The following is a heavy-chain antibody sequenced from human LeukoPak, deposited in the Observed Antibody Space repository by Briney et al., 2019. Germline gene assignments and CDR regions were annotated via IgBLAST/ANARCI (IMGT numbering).Heavy chain of an antibody. CDR1: GGSISSYY. CDR3: ARVAAAGIFFDY. D-gene: IGHD6-13*01. CDR2: IYYSGST. V-gene: IGHV4-59*01. Sequence: SETPSLTCTVSGGSISSYYWSWIRQPPGKGLEWIGYIYYSGSTNYNPSLKSRVTISVDTSKNQFSLKLSSVTAADTAVYYCARVAAAGIFFDYWGQGTLVTVSS. J-gene: IGHJ4*02.